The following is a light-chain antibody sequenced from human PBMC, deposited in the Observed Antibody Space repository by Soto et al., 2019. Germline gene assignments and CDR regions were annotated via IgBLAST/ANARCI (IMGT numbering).Light chain of an antibody. Sequence: DIVLTQTPLSSPVTLGQPASISCRSSESLLHSDGKTYLSWLQQRPGQPPRLLIYKVSNRLSGVPDRFSGSGAGTDFTLKISRVEADDVGVYYCFQATQYPPYTFGQGTKLAIE. CDR1: ESLLHSDGKTY. CDR3: FQATQYPPYT. J-gene: IGKJ2*01. CDR2: KVS. V-gene: IGKV2-24*01.